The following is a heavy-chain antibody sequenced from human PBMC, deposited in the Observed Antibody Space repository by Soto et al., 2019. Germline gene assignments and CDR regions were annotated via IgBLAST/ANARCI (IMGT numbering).Heavy chain of an antibody. D-gene: IGHD3-22*01. CDR3: AREYYYDSSGYCDY. Sequence: GGSLRLSCAASGFTFSSYAMHWVRQAPGKGLEWVAVISYDGSNKYYADSVKGRFTISRDNSKNTLYLQMNSLRAEDTAVYYCAREYYYDSSGYCDYWGQGTLVTVSS. V-gene: IGHV3-30-3*01. CDR1: GFTFSSYA. J-gene: IGHJ4*02. CDR2: ISYDGSNK.